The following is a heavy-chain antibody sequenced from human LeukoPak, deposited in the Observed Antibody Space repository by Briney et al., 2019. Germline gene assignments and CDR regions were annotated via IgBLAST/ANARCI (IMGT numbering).Heavy chain of an antibody. Sequence: GGSLRLSCAASGLTFSTYAMHWVRQAPGKGLEWVAPTSSDGSNKNYADSVKGRFTISRDNSKKTVYLQMNSLRTEDTAVYYCAKGGYSYGYIDYWGQGTLVTVSS. D-gene: IGHD5-18*01. CDR3: AKGGYSYGYIDY. J-gene: IGHJ4*02. CDR1: GLTFSTYA. CDR2: TSSDGSNK. V-gene: IGHV3-30*18.